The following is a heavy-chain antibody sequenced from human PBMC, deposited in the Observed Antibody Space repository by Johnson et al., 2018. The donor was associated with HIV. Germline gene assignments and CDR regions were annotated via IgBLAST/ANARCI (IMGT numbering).Heavy chain of an antibody. D-gene: IGHD2-21*01. CDR3: ARDVVSDGGYPPDAFDV. V-gene: IGHV3-7*05. CDR2: INQDGTEK. CDR1: DFSFSDYW. J-gene: IGHJ3*01. Sequence: EVQLVESGGGLVQPGGSLGLSCAASDFSFSDYWMTWVRQAPGKGLEWVANINQDGTEKYYVDFVKGRFTISRANSKKSLFLQVNSLRAEDTAVYYCARDVVSDGGYPPDAFDVWGQGTMVTVSS.